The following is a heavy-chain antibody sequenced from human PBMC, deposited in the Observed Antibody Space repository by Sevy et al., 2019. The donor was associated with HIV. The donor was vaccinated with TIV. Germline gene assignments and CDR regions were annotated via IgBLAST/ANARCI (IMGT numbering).Heavy chain of an antibody. V-gene: IGHV3-30*04. J-gene: IGHJ4*02. CDR2: ISYDGSDK. D-gene: IGHD5-18*01. CDR1: RLIFDTYA. Sequence: GGSLRLSCEASRLIFDTYAMHWVRRAPGQGLEWVAVISYDGSDKYYADAVEGRFTISRDNAKHSLYLQMNSLRAEDTAVYYCVREGLGGFSYSLDCWGQGTLVTVSS. CDR3: VREGLGGFSYSLDC.